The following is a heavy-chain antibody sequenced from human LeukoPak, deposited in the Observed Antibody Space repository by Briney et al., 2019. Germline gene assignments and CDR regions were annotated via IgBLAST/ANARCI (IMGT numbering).Heavy chain of an antibody. V-gene: IGHV4-61*02. Sequence: SQTLSLTCTVSGGSISSGSYYWSWIRQPAGKGLEWIGRIYTSGSTDYNPSLKSRVTISTDTSNNQFSLKLTSVTAADTAVYYCARVGLYGGKLDYWGQGTLVTVSS. CDR1: GGSISSGSYY. CDR3: ARVGLYGGKLDY. D-gene: IGHD4-23*01. CDR2: IYTSGST. J-gene: IGHJ4*02.